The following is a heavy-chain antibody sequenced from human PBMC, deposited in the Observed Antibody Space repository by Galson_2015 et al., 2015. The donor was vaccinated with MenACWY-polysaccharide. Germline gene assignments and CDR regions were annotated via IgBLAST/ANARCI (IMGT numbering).Heavy chain of an antibody. CDR1: GFTFSSYG. V-gene: IGHV3-30*18. CDR3: AKREARNSGPFDL. D-gene: IGHD6-19*01. Sequence: SLILSCAASGFTFSSYGMHWVRQAPGKGLEWVTYITYDGSDQNYARSVKGRFTISRDNSKSMLYLQMDSLRAEDTAVYHCAKREARNSGPFDLWGQGALVTVSS. CDR2: ITYDGSDQ. J-gene: IGHJ4*02.